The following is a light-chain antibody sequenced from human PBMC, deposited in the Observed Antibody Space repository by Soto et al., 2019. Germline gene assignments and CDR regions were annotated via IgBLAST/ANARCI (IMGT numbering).Light chain of an antibody. CDR3: SSYAGSTNLV. Sequence: QSVLTQPPSASGSPGQSVTISCTGTSSDVGGYNYGSWYQQHPGKAPKLMIYEVSKRPSGVPDRFSGSKSGNTASLTVSGLQAEDEAEYYCSSYAGSTNLVFGGGTKLTVL. CDR1: SSDVGGYNY. J-gene: IGLJ2*01. CDR2: EVS. V-gene: IGLV2-8*01.